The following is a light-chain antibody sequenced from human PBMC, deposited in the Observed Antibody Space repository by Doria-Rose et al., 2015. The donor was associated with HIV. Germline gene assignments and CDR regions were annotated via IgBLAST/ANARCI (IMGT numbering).Light chain of an antibody. CDR2: GAS. CDR3: QKYDSAPLT. CDR1: QGITDR. Sequence: ASVGDRVTITCRASQGITDRLAWYQQRPGRVPKLLIYGASTLQSGVPSRFNGSGSGTDFTLTITSLQPEDVATYFCQKYDSAPLTFGQGIRLDI. J-gene: IGKJ5*01. V-gene: IGKV1-27*01.